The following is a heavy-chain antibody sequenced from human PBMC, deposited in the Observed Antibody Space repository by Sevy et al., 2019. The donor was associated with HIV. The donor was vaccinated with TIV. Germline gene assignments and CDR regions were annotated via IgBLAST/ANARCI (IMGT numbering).Heavy chain of an antibody. D-gene: IGHD2-2*02. V-gene: IGHV3-53*01. Sequence: GGSLRLSCAASGFTVGSNYMSWVRLAPGKGLEWVSIIYSGVTTSYADSVKGRFTISRDNSENTLYLQMNSLRAEDTAVYYCARGSAVLSATIWDGFDYWGQGTLVTVSS. CDR1: GFTVGSNY. CDR3: ARGSAVLSATIWDGFDY. CDR2: IYSGVTT. J-gene: IGHJ4*02.